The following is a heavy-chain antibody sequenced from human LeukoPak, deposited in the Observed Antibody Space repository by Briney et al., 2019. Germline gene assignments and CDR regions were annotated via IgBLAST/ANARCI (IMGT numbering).Heavy chain of an antibody. J-gene: IGHJ3*01. CDR3: ARVGYAASGAFDV. Sequence: PGGSLRLSCAASGFTFSSFSMNWVRQAPGKGLEWVSYISSSSSTIYYADSVKGRFTISRDNAKNSLYLQMNSLRAEDTAVYYCARVGYAASGAFDVWGQGTMVTVSS. CDR2: ISSSSSTI. V-gene: IGHV3-48*01. D-gene: IGHD5-12*01. CDR1: GFTFSSFS.